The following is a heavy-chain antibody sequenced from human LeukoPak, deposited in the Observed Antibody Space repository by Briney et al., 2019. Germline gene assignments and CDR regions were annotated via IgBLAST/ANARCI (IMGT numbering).Heavy chain of an antibody. J-gene: IGHJ6*02. D-gene: IGHD2-2*02. CDR2: INPNSGGT. CDR3: AREYSLNCSSTSCYRGYYYGMDV. Sequence: GASVKVSCKASGYTFTGYYMHLVRQAPGQGLEWMGWINPNSGGTNYAQKFQGRVTMTRDTSISTAYMELSRLRSDDTAVYYCAREYSLNCSSTSCYRGYYYGMDVWGQGTTVTVSS. CDR1: GYTFTGYY. V-gene: IGHV1-2*02.